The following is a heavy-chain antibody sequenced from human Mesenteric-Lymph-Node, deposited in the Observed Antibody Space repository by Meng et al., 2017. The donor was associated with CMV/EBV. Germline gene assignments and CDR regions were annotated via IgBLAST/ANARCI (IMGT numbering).Heavy chain of an antibody. CDR2: ISGGGDIT. Sequence: GSLRLSCAASGFMFSSYAMTWVRQTPGKGLEWVSVISGGGDITYYADSVKGRFTISRDNSKNTLYLQMNSLRAEDTAVYYCAKDLLAAAGKGGDYWGQGTLVTVSS. D-gene: IGHD6-13*01. CDR1: GFMFSSYA. CDR3: AKDLLAAAGKGGDY. J-gene: IGHJ4*02. V-gene: IGHV3-23*01.